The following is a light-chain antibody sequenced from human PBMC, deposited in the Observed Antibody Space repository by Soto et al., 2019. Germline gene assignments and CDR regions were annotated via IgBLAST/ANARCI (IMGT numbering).Light chain of an antibody. J-gene: IGKJ1*01. Sequence: EIQMTQSPSTVSESGGDSFTITFRASQSISNWLAWYQVKPGKAPKVLIYDASTLQRGVPSRFSGTGSGTEFTLTISSLQPDDFATYYCQQWAFGQGTKVDIK. CDR1: QSISNW. CDR3: QQWA. V-gene: IGKV1-5*01. CDR2: DAS.